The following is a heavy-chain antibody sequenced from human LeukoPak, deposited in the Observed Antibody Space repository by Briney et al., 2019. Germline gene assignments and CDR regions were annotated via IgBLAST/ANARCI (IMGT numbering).Heavy chain of an antibody. CDR1: GGSISSSSYY. J-gene: IGHJ2*01. CDR3: ARDRSYYYDSSGYYRPDTWWYFDL. V-gene: IGHV4-39*07. Sequence: PSETLSLTCTVSGGSISSSSYYWGWIRQPPGKGLEWIGSIYYSGSTYYNPSLKSRVTISVDTSKNQFSLKLTSVTAADTAVYYCARDRSYYYDSSGYYRPDTWWYFDLWGRGTLVTVSS. D-gene: IGHD3-22*01. CDR2: IYYSGST.